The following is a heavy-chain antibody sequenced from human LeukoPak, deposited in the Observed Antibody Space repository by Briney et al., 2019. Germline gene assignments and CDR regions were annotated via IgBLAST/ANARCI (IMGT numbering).Heavy chain of an antibody. CDR3: ARDRPPTYYYDSSGLGAFDI. V-gene: IGHV1-46*01. CDR2: INPSVGST. CDR1: GYTFTSYY. Sequence: ASVKVSCKASGYTFTSYYMHWVRQAPGQGLEWMRIINPSVGSTSYAQKFQGRVTMTRDTSTSTVYMELSSLRSEDTAVYYCARDRPPTYYYDSSGLGAFDIWGQGTMVTVSS. J-gene: IGHJ3*02. D-gene: IGHD3-22*01.